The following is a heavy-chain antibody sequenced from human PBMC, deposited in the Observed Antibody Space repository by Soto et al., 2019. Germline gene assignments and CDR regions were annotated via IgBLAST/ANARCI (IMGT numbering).Heavy chain of an antibody. V-gene: IGHV3-23*01. J-gene: IGHJ4*02. CDR3: AKYLRDNLNPEAPGCLAY. CDR2: ISGGGAAP. CDR1: RFTFSNYA. D-gene: IGHD1-20*01. Sequence: GALRLSCEASRFTFSNYAMSWVRQAPGKGLEWVSAISGGGAAPYCVDSVKGRFTISRDNIKITLYLQMNNLRAEDTGVYYVAKYLRDNLNPEAPGCLAYRCQGSLVNFS.